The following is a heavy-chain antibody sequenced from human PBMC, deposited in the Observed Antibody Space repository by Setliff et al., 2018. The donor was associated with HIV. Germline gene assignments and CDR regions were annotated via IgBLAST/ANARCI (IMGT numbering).Heavy chain of an antibody. CDR3: ARVPFRSAWFSGGHDAFDI. CDR1: SYTFTRYG. D-gene: IGHD6-19*01. V-gene: IGHV1-18*01. CDR2: ISGYNGNT. Sequence: ASVKVSCKASSYTFTRYGISWVRQAPGQGLEWMGWISGYNGNTKYAQSFQGRVAMTTETSTSTAYMEMRSLRSDDTAVYYCARVPFRSAWFSGGHDAFDIWGQGTMVTVSS. J-gene: IGHJ3*02.